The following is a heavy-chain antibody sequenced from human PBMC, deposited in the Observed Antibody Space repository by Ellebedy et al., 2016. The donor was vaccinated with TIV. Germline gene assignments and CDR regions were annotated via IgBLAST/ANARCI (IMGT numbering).Heavy chain of an antibody. CDR1: GGTFSNYG. CDR2: IIPMSDIP. D-gene: IGHD3-9*01. J-gene: IGHJ4*02. Sequence: ASVKVSCKASGGTFSNYGINWVRQAPGQGLEWMGRIIPMSDIPNYTQRFQGRVTITADISTSTVYMELSSLGSEDTAVYYCARGFTPTYYDILTGYPLLDYWGQGTLVTVSS. V-gene: IGHV1-69*04. CDR3: ARGFTPTYYDILTGYPLLDY.